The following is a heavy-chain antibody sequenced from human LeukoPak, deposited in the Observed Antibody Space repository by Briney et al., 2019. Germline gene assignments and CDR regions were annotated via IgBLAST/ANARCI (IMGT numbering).Heavy chain of an antibody. D-gene: IGHD6-13*01. CDR2: ISGSGDTT. CDR3: AKGIRSSSWYCFDY. V-gene: IGHV3-23*01. CDR1: GFTFSSYA. J-gene: IGHJ4*02. Sequence: GGSLRLSCAASGFTFSSYAMSWVRQAPGKGLEWVSVISGSGDTTYYADSVKGRFTISRDNSKNTLYLQMNSLRAEDTAVYYCAKGIRSSSWYCFDYWGQGTLVSVSS.